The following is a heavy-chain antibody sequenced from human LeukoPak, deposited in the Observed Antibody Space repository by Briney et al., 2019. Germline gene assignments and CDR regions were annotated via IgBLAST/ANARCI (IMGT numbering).Heavy chain of an antibody. CDR2: IYYSGST. CDR1: GGSISSYY. Sequence: SETLSLTCTVSGGSISSYYWSWIRQPPGKGLEWIGYIYYSGSTNYNPSLKSRVTISVDTSKNQFSLKLSSVTAADTAVYYCAIGGTIAAAGPFDYWGQGTLVTVSS. D-gene: IGHD6-13*01. J-gene: IGHJ4*02. V-gene: IGHV4-59*01. CDR3: AIGGTIAAAGPFDY.